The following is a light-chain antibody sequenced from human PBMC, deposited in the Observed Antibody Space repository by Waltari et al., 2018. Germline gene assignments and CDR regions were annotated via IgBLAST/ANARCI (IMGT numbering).Light chain of an antibody. Sequence: DIVMTQSPDSLAVSLGERATINCKSSQSVLYSSNNQNSLGWYQQKPGQPPKLLIYWASTRESGVPDRFSGSGSGTDFTLTISSLQAEDVAVYYCQQYYSTPWTFGQGTKVKIK. V-gene: IGKV4-1*01. J-gene: IGKJ1*01. CDR3: QQYYSTPWT. CDR2: WAS. CDR1: QSVLYSSNNQNS.